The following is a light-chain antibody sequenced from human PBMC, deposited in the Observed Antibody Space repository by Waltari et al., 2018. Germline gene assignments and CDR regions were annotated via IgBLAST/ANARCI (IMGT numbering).Light chain of an antibody. CDR2: DAS. Sequence: AIQLTQSPSSLSASVGDRVTITCRASQGVSSALAWYQQEPGKAPQLLIYDASSLDSGVPSRFSGSGSGTDFTLTISSLQPEDFATYYCQQFKTYPLAFGQGTRLEIK. CDR3: QQFKTYPLA. J-gene: IGKJ5*01. V-gene: IGKV1-13*02. CDR1: QGVSSA.